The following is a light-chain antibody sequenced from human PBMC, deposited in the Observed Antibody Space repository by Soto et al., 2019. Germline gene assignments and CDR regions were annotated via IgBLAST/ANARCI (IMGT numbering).Light chain of an antibody. CDR2: GAS. Sequence: SPGERATLSCRASQSVSSNLAWYQQKPGQAPRLLXXGASTXAPGIPDRFSGSGSGTEFTLTISSLQSEDFAVYYCQQHNNWPPWTFGQGTKVEIK. J-gene: IGKJ1*01. CDR1: QSVSSN. CDR3: QQHNNWPPWT. V-gene: IGKV3-15*01.